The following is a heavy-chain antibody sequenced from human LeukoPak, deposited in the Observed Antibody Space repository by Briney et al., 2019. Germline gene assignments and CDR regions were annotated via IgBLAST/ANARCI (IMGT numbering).Heavy chain of an antibody. V-gene: IGHV3-21*01. J-gene: IGHJ4*02. Sequence: GGSLRLSCAASGITFTGSSMTWVRQAPGKGLEWVSSISSSSSYIYYADSVKGRFTISRDNAKNSLYLQMNSLRAEDTAVYYCAREVRGSFDCWGQGTLVTVSS. D-gene: IGHD3-10*01. CDR1: GITFTGSS. CDR3: AREVRGSFDC. CDR2: ISSSSSYI.